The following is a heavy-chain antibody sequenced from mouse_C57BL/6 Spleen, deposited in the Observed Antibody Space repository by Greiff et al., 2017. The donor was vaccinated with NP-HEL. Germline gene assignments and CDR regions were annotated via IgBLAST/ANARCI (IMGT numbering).Heavy chain of an antibody. CDR3: ARGGIYYPCAY. Sequence: EVKLVESGGGLVQPGGSLKLSCAASGFTFSDYYMYWVRQTPEKRLEWVAYISNGGGSTYYPDTVKGRFTISRDNAKNTLYLQMSRLKSEDTAMYYCARGGIYYPCAYWGQGTLVTVSA. CDR2: ISNGGGST. D-gene: IGHD2-1*01. J-gene: IGHJ3*01. V-gene: IGHV5-12*01. CDR1: GFTFSDYY.